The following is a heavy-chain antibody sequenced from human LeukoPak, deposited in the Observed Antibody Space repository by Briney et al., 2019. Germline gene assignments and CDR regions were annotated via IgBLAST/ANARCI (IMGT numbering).Heavy chain of an antibody. CDR3: ARRAAGRNWFDP. D-gene: IGHD6-13*01. CDR2: INYSGST. Sequence: PSETLSLTCTVSGGSISSSSYYWGWIRQLPGKGLEWFASINYSGSTYYSPSFKGRVTISVDTSKNQFSPKLNSVTAADTAVYYCARRAAGRNWFDPWGQGILVTVSS. J-gene: IGHJ5*02. CDR1: GGSISSSSYY. V-gene: IGHV4-39*01.